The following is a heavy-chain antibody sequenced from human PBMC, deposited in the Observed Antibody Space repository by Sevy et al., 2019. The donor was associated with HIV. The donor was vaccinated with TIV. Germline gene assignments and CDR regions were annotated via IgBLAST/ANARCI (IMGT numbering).Heavy chain of an antibody. CDR1: GYTFTGYY. CDR2: INPNSGGT. Sequence: ASVKVSCKASGYTFTGYYMHWVRQAPGQGLEWMGWINPNSGGTNYAQKFQGRVTMTRDTSISTAYMELSRLRSDDTAVYYCASYGQYYYDSSGSTFDYWGQGTLVTVSS. V-gene: IGHV1-2*02. CDR3: ASYGQYYYDSSGSTFDY. J-gene: IGHJ4*02. D-gene: IGHD3-22*01.